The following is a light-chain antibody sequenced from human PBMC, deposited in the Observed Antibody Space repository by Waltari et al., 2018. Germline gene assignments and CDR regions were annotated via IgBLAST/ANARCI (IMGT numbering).Light chain of an antibody. V-gene: IGKV3-20*01. CDR2: HAS. CDR1: QVVGKY. CDR3: QKYDFLPAT. Sequence: EIVLTQSPGTLSLSPGARATLYCRASQVVGKYLAWYQQRPGQAPRLLLYHASIRATGIPDRCSGSGFGTDFSLTISRLEPEDFAVYYCQKYDFLPATFGQGTTVEIK. J-gene: IGKJ1*01.